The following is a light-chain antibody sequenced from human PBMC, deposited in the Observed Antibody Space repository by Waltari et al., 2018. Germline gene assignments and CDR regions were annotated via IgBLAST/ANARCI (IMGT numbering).Light chain of an antibody. CDR3: ATWDDRLTGVV. CDR1: YSTIGSNI. Sequence: QSVLTQPPSAPGTSVQRVSIPCTGSYSTIGSNIVTWYQQRPGTAPNLLIYRHDSRPSGVPDRFSGSKSGTSASLAISGLQSEDEADYYCATWDDRLTGVVFGGGTRVTVL. J-gene: IGLJ2*01. CDR2: RHD. V-gene: IGLV1-44*01.